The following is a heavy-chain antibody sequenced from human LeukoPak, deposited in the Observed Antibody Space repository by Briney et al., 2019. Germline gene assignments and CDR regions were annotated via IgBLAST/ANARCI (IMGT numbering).Heavy chain of an antibody. CDR3: ARGLNWLDP. V-gene: IGHV4-59*01. Sequence: SETLSLTCSVSGDSINSFYWSWIRQPPGKGLEWIGSIYSRLSTNYSPSLKSRLTISLDTSKNQLSLKLSSVTAADTAVYYCARGLNWLDPWGQGILVTVPS. CDR1: GDSINSFY. J-gene: IGHJ5*02. CDR2: IYSRLST.